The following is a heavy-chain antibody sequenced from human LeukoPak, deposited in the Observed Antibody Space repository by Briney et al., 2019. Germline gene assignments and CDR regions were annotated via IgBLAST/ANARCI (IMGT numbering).Heavy chain of an antibody. D-gene: IGHD1-1*01. Sequence: GTLSLTCTVSGGSISSYYWSWVRQAPGQGLEWVSTISNSGDATFYADAVKGRFTISRDNSKNTLYLQMYSLRAEDTAIYYCAKAPPYTKYFDYWGQGTLLTVSS. CDR1: GGSISSYY. J-gene: IGHJ4*02. CDR2: ISNSGDAT. V-gene: IGHV3-23*01. CDR3: AKAPPYTKYFDY.